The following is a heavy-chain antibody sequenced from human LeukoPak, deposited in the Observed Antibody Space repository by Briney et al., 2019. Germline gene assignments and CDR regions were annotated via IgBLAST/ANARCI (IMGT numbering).Heavy chain of an antibody. CDR1: GFTFSSYA. J-gene: IGHJ6*02. Sequence: MSGGSLRLSCAASGFTFSSYAMSWVRQAPGKGLEWLSYISGNGRFIEYADSVKGRFTISRDNAQNLLYLQMNSLRAEDTAIYYCARDLNTGMDVWGRGTTVTVSS. CDR3: ARDLNTGMDV. CDR2: ISGNGRFI. V-gene: IGHV3-21*05. D-gene: IGHD2/OR15-2a*01.